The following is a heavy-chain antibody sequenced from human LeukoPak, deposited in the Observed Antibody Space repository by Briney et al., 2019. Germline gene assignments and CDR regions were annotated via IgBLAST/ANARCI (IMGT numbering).Heavy chain of an antibody. J-gene: IGHJ4*02. Sequence: PSENLPLTCTVAGGSISSYYWRWVRQPPGKGLEWVGYIYYSGSTNYNPSLKRRVTISVDTSKNQFSLKLSSVTAADTAVYYCARDPNDGSGYFYYFDYWGQGTLVTVSS. V-gene: IGHV4-59*01. CDR1: GGSISSYY. D-gene: IGHD3-22*01. CDR2: IYYSGST. CDR3: ARDPNDGSGYFYYFDY.